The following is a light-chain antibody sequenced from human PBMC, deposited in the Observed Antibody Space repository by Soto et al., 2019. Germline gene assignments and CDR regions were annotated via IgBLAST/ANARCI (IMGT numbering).Light chain of an antibody. CDR1: QNINNY. CDR3: QQYDNLPLT. Sequence: DIHMTQSQSSLSASLGDRVTITFQASQNINNYLNWYQQKPGRAPKLLIYDASNLEAGVPSRFRGSGSGTDFTFTISSLQPEDIATYYCQQYDNLPLTFGGGSKV. V-gene: IGKV1-33*01. CDR2: DAS. J-gene: IGKJ4*01.